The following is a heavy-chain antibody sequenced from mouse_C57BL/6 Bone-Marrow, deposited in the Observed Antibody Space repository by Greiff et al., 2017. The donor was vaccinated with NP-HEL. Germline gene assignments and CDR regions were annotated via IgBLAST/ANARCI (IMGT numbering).Heavy chain of an antibody. CDR3: AREGVIIPGY. CDR2: IYPRSGNT. V-gene: IGHV1-81*01. J-gene: IGHJ2*01. D-gene: IGHD1-1*01. CDR1: GYTFTSYG. Sequence: VKLMESGAELARPGASVKLSCKASGYTFTSYGISWVKQRTGQGLEWIGEIYPRSGNTYYNEKFKGKATLTADKSSSTAYMELRSLTSEDSAVYFCAREGVIIPGYWGQGTTLTVSS.